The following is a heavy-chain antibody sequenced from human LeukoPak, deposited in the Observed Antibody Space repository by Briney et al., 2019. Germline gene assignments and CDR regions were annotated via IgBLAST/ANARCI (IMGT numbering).Heavy chain of an antibody. Sequence: GESLKISCKGSGYSFTSYWIGWVCQMPGKGLEWMGIIYPGDSNTKYSPSFQGQVTISADKSISTAYLQWSSLKASDTAMYYCARRTYLSGFDPWGQGTLVTVSS. CDR3: ARRTYLSGFDP. CDR2: IYPGDSNT. D-gene: IGHD2-2*01. J-gene: IGHJ5*02. CDR1: GYSFTSYW. V-gene: IGHV5-51*01.